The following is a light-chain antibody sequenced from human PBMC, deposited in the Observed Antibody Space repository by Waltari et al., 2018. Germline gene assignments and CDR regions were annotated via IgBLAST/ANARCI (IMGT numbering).Light chain of an antibody. Sequence: QSALTQPASVSGSPGQSITISCTGTSNDVGGYGYVSWYQQYPGKAPKLILYEVSFRPSGISTRFSGSKSGNTASLTISGLQAEDEADYCSSHTATVPHVFGTGTRVTVV. CDR1: SNDVGGYGY. CDR2: EVS. CDR3: SSHTATVPHV. V-gene: IGLV2-14*01. J-gene: IGLJ1*01.